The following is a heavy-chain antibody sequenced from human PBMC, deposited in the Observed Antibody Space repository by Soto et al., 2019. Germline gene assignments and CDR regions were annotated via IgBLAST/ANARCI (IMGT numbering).Heavy chain of an antibody. CDR1: GFTFNTYN. J-gene: IGHJ6*02. D-gene: IGHD2-2*01. V-gene: IGHV3-21*02. CDR3: ARDLNKCASKAQLSTAGMDV. CDR2: ISSSSTYI. Sequence: EVQLVESGGGLVQPGGSLRLSCAASGFTFNTYNMNWVRQAPGKGLEWVSSISSSSTYIFYADSVRGRFTISRDNAENSLYLQMSSLRAEDTAVYYCARDLNKCASKAQLSTAGMDVWGQGTTVTVSS.